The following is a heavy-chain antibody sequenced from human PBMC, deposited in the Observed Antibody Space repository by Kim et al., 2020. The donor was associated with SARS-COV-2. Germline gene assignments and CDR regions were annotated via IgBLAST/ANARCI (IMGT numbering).Heavy chain of an antibody. Sequence: GGSLRLSCAASGFHFGFYAMSWVRQAPGKRLEWVAVISGSGESTYYADSVKVRFIISRDNTKYTLYLQMNNLRDEDTAIYYCAFDFWGQGTQVTVTS. CDR1: GFHFGFYA. V-gene: IGHV3-23*01. CDR3: AFDF. J-gene: IGHJ4*01. CDR2: ISGSGEST.